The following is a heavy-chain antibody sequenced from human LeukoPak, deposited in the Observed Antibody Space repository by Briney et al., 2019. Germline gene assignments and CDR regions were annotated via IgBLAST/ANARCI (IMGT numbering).Heavy chain of an antibody. J-gene: IGHJ4*02. CDR2: INHSGST. D-gene: IGHD6-6*01. CDR1: GGSLSGYY. Sequence: SETLSLTCGVNGGSLSGYYWSWIRQSPTKELEWIGEINHSGSTNYNPSLQSRVTISVDTSKNQFYLNLKSMTAADTAVYYCARRRWSSSSVIGYWGRGTRVTVS. V-gene: IGHV4-34*01. CDR3: ARRRWSSSSVIGY.